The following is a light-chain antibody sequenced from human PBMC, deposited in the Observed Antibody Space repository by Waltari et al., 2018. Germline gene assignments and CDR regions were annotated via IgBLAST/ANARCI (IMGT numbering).Light chain of an antibody. V-gene: IGLV5-45*03. CDR2: YRSDSDK. Sequence: QAVLTQPSSLSASPGASASLTCTLRSGIDVGTYRIYWYQQKPGSPPHYLLRYRSDSDKQQGSGVPSRFSCSKDASANAGILLISGLQSDDEADYYCMIWDSSAWVFGGGTKLTVL. CDR3: MIWDSSAWV. J-gene: IGLJ3*02. CDR1: SGIDVGTYR.